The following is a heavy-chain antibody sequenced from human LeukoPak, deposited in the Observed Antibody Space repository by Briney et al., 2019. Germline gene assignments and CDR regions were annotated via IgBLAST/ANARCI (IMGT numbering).Heavy chain of an antibody. Sequence: ASVKVSCKASGYTFTAYYMHWVRQAPGQGLEWMGWINPNSGVTNYAQKFQGRVTMTRDTSISTAYMELSSLRSEDTAVYYCATASWREGHGGAFDIWGQGTMVTVSS. CDR1: GYTFTAYY. CDR3: ATASWREGHGGAFDI. J-gene: IGHJ3*02. V-gene: IGHV1-2*02. CDR2: INPNSGVT. D-gene: IGHD6-13*01.